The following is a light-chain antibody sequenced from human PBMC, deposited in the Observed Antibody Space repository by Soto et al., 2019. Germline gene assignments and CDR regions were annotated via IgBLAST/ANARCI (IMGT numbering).Light chain of an antibody. V-gene: IGLV1-51*01. CDR2: DDN. Sequence: QSLLTQPPSVSAAPGQKVTISCSGSSSNIGSNYVSWYQQLPGTAPKLLIYDDNKRPSGIPDRFSGSKSGTSATLGITGLQTGDEADYYCGTWDSSLSAGVFGGGTK. CDR3: GTWDSSLSAGV. CDR1: SSNIGSNY. J-gene: IGLJ2*01.